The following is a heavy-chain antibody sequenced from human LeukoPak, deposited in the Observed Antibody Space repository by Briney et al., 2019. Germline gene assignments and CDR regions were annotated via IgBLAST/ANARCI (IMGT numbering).Heavy chain of an antibody. Sequence: GESLKISCKGSGYSFTSYWIGWVRQMPGKGLEWMGIIYPGDSDTRYSPSFQGQVTISADKSISTAYLQWSSLKASDTAMYYCARLDADCSSTSCYSAASYYYYYYMDVWGKGTTVTVSS. J-gene: IGHJ6*03. V-gene: IGHV5-51*01. CDR3: ARLDADCSSTSCYSAASYYYYYYMDV. D-gene: IGHD2-2*02. CDR2: IYPGDSDT. CDR1: GYSFTSYW.